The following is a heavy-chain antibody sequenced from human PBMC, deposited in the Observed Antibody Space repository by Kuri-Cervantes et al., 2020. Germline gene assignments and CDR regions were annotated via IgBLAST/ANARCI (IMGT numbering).Heavy chain of an antibody. CDR3: AKAQNYGDSPFDY. CDR1: GGSISSYY. CDR2: IYTSGST. D-gene: IGHD4-17*01. J-gene: IGHJ4*02. V-gene: IGHV4-4*07. Sequence: SETLSLTCTVSGGSISSYYWSWIRQPAGKGLEWIGRIYTSGSTNYNPSLKSRVTISVDTSKNQFSLRLSSVTAADTAVYYCAKAQNYGDSPFDYWGQGILVTVSS.